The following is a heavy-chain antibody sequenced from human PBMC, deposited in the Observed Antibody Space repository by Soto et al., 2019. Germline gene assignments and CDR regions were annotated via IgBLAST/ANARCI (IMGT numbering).Heavy chain of an antibody. CDR2: IRGRGGST. Sequence: EVQLLESGGGLVQPGGSLRLSCEASGFTFSSYAMSWVRQAPGKGLEWVSGIRGRGGSTYYADSVKGRFTISRDNSKNTLYLQMNSLRAEDTAVYYCANGPLYGDYVSGWVQGTLVTVSS. CDR3: ANGPLYGDYVSG. CDR1: GFTFSSYA. V-gene: IGHV3-23*01. J-gene: IGHJ4*02. D-gene: IGHD4-17*01.